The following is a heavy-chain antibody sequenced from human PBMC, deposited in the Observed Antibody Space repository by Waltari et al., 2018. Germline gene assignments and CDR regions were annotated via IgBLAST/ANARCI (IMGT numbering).Heavy chain of an antibody. J-gene: IGHJ2*01. D-gene: IGHD6-6*01. CDR1: GYTFTGYY. V-gene: IGHV1-2*04. Sequence: QVQLVQSGAEVKKPGASVKVSCKASGYTFTGYYMHWVRQAPGQGLEWMGWINPNSGGTNYAQKFQGWVTMTRDTSISTAYMELSRLRSDDTAVYYCARGHEYSSSYLPLSYFDLWGRGTLVTVSS. CDR2: INPNSGGT. CDR3: ARGHEYSSSYLPLSYFDL.